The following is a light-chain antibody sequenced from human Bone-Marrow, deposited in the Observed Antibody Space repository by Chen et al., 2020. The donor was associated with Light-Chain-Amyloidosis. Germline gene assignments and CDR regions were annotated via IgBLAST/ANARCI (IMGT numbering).Light chain of an antibody. V-gene: IGLV3-25*03. CDR3: QSADSSVTYEVI. CDR2: RDT. J-gene: IGLJ2*01. Sequence: SYELTQPPSVSVSPGQTARITCSGDDLPTKYAYWYQQKPGQAPVLVIHRDTERPSGISERFSGTGAGTTATLTISGVQAEYEADYHCQSADSSVTYEVIFGGGTKLTVL. CDR1: DLPTKY.